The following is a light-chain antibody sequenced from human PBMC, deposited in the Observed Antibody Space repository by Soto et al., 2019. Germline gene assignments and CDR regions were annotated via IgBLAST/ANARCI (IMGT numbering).Light chain of an antibody. J-gene: IGLJ2*01. CDR1: SSNIGNNA. Sequence: QSVLTQPPSVSEAPRQRVTISCSGSSSNIGNNAVNWYQQVPGKAPKLLIYYDDLLPSGVSDRFSGSKSGTSASLAISGLQSEDEADYYCAAWDDSMNGVVFGGGTKVTVL. CDR2: YDD. CDR3: AAWDDSMNGVV. V-gene: IGLV1-36*01.